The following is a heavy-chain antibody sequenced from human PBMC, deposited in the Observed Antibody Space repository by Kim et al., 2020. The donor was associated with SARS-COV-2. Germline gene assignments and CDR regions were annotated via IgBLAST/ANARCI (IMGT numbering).Heavy chain of an antibody. CDR2: IHRDGSEE. Sequence: GGSLRLSCVASGFIFNKYWMSWVRQAPGKGLEWVAIIHRDGSEEDYIDSVRGRFTISRDDAKSSLSLQMNSLRADDTGVYYCARDPSFGAVDAWGQGPRV. J-gene: IGHJ6*02. V-gene: IGHV3-7*01. D-gene: IGHD3-16*01. CDR3: ARDPSFGAVDA. CDR1: GFIFNKYW.